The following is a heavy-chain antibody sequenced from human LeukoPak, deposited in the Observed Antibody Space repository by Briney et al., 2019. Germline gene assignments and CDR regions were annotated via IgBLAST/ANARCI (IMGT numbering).Heavy chain of an antibody. J-gene: IGHJ6*03. CDR1: GYTFTSYD. Sequence: ASVKVSCKASGYTFTSYDINWVRQATGQGLEWMGWMNPNSGNTGYAQKFQGRVTMTRNTSISTAYMELSSLRSEDTAVYYCAREAKALRYFDWLSAYYYYYMDVWGKGTTVTVSS. CDR2: MNPNSGNT. D-gene: IGHD3-9*01. CDR3: AREAKALRYFDWLSAYYYYYMDV. V-gene: IGHV1-8*01.